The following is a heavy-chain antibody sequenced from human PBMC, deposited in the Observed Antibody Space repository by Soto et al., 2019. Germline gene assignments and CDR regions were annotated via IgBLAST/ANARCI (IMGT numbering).Heavy chain of an antibody. V-gene: IGHV1-18*04. CDR3: ARGSGSYGVGYYYGMDV. Sequence: GASVKVSFKASGYTFTSYGISWVRQAPGQGLEWMGWISAYNGNTNYAQKLQGRVTMTTDTSTSTAYMELKSLRSDDTAVYYCARGSGSYGVGYYYGMDVWGQGTTVTVSS. CDR1: GYTFTSYG. D-gene: IGHD1-26*01. CDR2: ISAYNGNT. J-gene: IGHJ6*02.